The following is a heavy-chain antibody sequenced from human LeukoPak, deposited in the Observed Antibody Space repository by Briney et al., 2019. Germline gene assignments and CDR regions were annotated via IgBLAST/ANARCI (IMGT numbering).Heavy chain of an antibody. CDR3: ARVNSALVVSSEGSWAGSLGFDH. J-gene: IGHJ4*02. CDR2: ISGSSRYI. V-gene: IGHV3-21*06. CDR1: GIPFSNYT. D-gene: IGHD3-22*01. Sequence: SGGSLRLSCAASGIPFSNYTLTGVRQAPGKGLVWVSSISGSSRYIHYSDSVRGRFSISRDNAKNSVYLQMDSLTADDTAVYYCARVNSALVVSSEGSWAGSLGFDHWGQGILVIVSS.